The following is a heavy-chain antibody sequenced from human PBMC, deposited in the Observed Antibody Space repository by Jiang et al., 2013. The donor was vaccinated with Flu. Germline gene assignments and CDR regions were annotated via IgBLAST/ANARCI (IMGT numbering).Heavy chain of an antibody. J-gene: IGHJ4*02. V-gene: IGHV4-34*01. CDR2: INHSGST. CDR1: GGSFSGYY. CDR3: ASRLQLGGDY. D-gene: IGHD5-18*01. Sequence: LLKPSETLSLTCAVYGGSFSGYYWSWIRQPPGKGLEWIGEINHSGSTNYNPSLKSRVTISVDTSKNQFSLKLSSVTAADTAVYYCASRLQLGGDYWGQGTLVTVSS.